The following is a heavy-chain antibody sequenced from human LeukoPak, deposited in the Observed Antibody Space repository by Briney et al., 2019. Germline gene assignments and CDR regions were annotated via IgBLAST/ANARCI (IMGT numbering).Heavy chain of an antibody. Sequence: ASVKVSCKASGYTFTNYGISWVRRAPGQGLEWMGWISAYTNNTDYAQKLQGRVTMTTDTSTSIVYMELRSLRSDDTAVYYCARTYYYDSSGYYYIDYWGQGTLVTVSS. V-gene: IGHV1-18*01. CDR3: ARTYYYDSSGYYYIDY. J-gene: IGHJ4*02. CDR2: ISAYTNNT. D-gene: IGHD3-22*01. CDR1: GYTFTNYG.